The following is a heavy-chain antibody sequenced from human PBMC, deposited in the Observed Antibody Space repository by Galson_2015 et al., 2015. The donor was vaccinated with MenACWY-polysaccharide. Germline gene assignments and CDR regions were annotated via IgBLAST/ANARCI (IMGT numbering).Heavy chain of an antibody. J-gene: IGHJ4*02. CDR1: GFSFSDYT. CDR2: ISGGGNYI. Sequence: SLRLSCAASGFSFSDYTMNWVRQAPGKGLEWVSSISGGGNYIYYADSVKGRFTISRDNAENTLYLQLSSLRAEDTAVYFCAKVVSISWSEYWGQGPLVTVSS. V-gene: IGHV3-21*01. CDR3: AKVVSISWSEY. D-gene: IGHD6-13*01.